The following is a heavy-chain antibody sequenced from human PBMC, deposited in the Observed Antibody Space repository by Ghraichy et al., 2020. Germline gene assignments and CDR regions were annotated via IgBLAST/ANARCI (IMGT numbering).Heavy chain of an antibody. CDR2: SYFSGTT. CDR1: GGSISTTSNY. D-gene: IGHD5-24*01. J-gene: IGHJ6*02. V-gene: IGHV4-39*07. Sequence: SETLSLTCTVSGGSISTTSNYWGWIRQLPGKGLEWIGSSYFSGTTYYNPSLKSRVTVSVDTSKNQFSLRLSSVTAADTAVYYCVRQMLATIRSHFYGMDVWGQGTTVTVAS. CDR3: VRQMLATIRSHFYGMDV.